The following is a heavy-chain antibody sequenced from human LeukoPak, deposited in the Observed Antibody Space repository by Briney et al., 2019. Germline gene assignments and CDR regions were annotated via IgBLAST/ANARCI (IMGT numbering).Heavy chain of an antibody. CDR3: ARDGSLPGIVGAAKPFDY. V-gene: IGHV1-8*01. J-gene: IGHJ4*02. D-gene: IGHD1-26*01. Sequence: ASVKVSCKASGYTFTSYDINWVRQATGQGLEWMGWMNPNSGNTGYAQKFQGRVTMTRNTSISTAYMELSSLRSDDTAVYYCARDGSLPGIVGAAKPFDYWGQGTLVTVSS. CDR2: MNPNSGNT. CDR1: GYTFTSYD.